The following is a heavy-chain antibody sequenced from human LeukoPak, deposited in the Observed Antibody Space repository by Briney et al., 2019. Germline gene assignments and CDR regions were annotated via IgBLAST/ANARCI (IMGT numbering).Heavy chain of an antibody. CDR2: IRSKANSYAT. D-gene: IGHD6-19*01. J-gene: IGHJ3*02. V-gene: IGHV3-73*01. CDR1: GFTFSGST. Sequence: GGSLRLSCAASGFTFSGSTMHWVRQASGKGLEWVGRIRSKANSYATAYAASVKGRFTISRDDSKKMAYLQMNNLKTEDTAMYYCTRANGWDAFDIWGQGTMVTVS. CDR3: TRANGWDAFDI.